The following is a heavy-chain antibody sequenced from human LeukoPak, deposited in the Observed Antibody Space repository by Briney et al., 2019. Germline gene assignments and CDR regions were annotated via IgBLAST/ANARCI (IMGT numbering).Heavy chain of an antibody. CDR1: EYTFTGDY. Sequence: ASVKVSCKASEYTFTGDYVHWVRQAPGQGLEWMGWINPNSGGTNYAQKFQGRVTMTRDTSINTAYMELSRLTSGDTAVYYCARDQDGYNYDYWGQGTLVTVSS. CDR3: ARDQDGYNYDY. CDR2: INPNSGGT. J-gene: IGHJ4*02. V-gene: IGHV1-2*02. D-gene: IGHD5-24*01.